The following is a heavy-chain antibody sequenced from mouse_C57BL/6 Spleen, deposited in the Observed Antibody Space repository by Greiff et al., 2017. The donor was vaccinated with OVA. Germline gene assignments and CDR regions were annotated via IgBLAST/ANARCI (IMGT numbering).Heavy chain of an antibody. CDR3: ARHYYGSSYWYFDV. Sequence: VKLMESGPGLVAPSQSLSITCTVSGFSLTSYGVHWVRQPPGKGLEWLVVIWSDGSTTYNSALISRLSISKDNSKSQVFLKMNSLQTDDTAMYYCARHYYGSSYWYFDVWGTGTTVTVSS. CDR1: GFSLTSYG. J-gene: IGHJ1*03. D-gene: IGHD1-1*01. CDR2: IWSDGST. V-gene: IGHV2-6-1*01.